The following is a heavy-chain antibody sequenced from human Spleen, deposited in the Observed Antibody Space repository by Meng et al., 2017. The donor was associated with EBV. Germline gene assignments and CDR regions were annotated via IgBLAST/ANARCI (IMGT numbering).Heavy chain of an antibody. CDR3: AMNMVQGVMGNWFDP. CDR1: GGSLSGSH. D-gene: IGHD3-10*01. J-gene: IGHJ5*02. CDR2: INHSGST. Sequence: VEVPQVGAGLVKPSGTLSLPCSVYGGSLSGSHWSWIRQPPGKGLEWIGEINHSGSTNYNPSLKSRVTISVDTSKNQFSLKLSSVTAADTAVYYCAMNMVQGVMGNWFDPWGQGTLVTVSS. V-gene: IGHV4-34*01.